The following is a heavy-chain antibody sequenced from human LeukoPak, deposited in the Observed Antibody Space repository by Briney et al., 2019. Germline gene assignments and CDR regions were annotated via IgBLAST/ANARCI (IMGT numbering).Heavy chain of an antibody. CDR2: IKQDGSEK. V-gene: IGHV3-7*01. CDR1: GFTFSTYW. Sequence: GGSLRLSCAASGFTFSTYWMSWVRQAPGKGLEWVANIKQDGSEKYYVDSVKGRFTISRDNAKNSLYLQLNSLRAEDTAVYYCARSPYSSGWYGVGYWGQGTLVTVSS. D-gene: IGHD6-19*01. J-gene: IGHJ4*02. CDR3: ARSPYSSGWYGVGY.